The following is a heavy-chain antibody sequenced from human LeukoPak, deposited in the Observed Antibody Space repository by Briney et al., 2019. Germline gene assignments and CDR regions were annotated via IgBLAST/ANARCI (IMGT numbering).Heavy chain of an antibody. CDR2: VKEDGTEK. V-gene: IGHV3-7*03. D-gene: IGHD3-3*01. CDR3: ARDFFSD. Sequence: PGGSTRLSCAASGFTFTSYWMSWVRQAPGKGLEWVANVKEDGTEKYYVDSVKGRFTISRDNTKNSLYLQTNSLRAEDTAVYYCARDFFSDWGQGTLVTVSS. CDR1: GFTFTSYW. J-gene: IGHJ4*02.